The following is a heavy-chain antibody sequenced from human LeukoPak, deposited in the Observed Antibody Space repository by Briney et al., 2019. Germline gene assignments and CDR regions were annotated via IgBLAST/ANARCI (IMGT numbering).Heavy chain of an antibody. J-gene: IGHJ4*02. Sequence: ASVKVSCKASGYTFTGYYMHWVRQAPGQGLEWMGWINPNSGGTNYAQKFQGWVTMTRDTSISTAYMELSRLRSDDTAVYYCARANALYCSSTTCLFDYWGQGTLVTVSS. D-gene: IGHD2-2*01. CDR2: INPNSGGT. CDR3: ARANALYCSSTTCLFDY. CDR1: GYTFTGYY. V-gene: IGHV1-2*04.